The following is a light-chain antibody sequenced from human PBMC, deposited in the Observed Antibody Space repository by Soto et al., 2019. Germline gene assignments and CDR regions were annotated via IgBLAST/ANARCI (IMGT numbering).Light chain of an antibody. CDR3: SSYAGINKIGV. Sequence: QSVLTQPPSASGSPGQSVTISCTGTSSDVGGYNYVSWYQQHPGKAPKLMIYEVSKRRSGVPDRFSGYKSGNTACLTVSGLQAEDEADYYCSSYAGINKIGVFGGGTKRTVL. J-gene: IGLJ3*02. V-gene: IGLV2-8*01. CDR2: EVS. CDR1: SSDVGGYNY.